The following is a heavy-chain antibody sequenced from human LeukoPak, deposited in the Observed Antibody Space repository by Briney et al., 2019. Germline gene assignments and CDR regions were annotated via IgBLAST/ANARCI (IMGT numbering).Heavy chain of an antibody. CDR3: ARGPYSYDSSGAFDI. CDR1: GGSISSGSYY. D-gene: IGHD3-22*01. J-gene: IGHJ3*02. Sequence: SETLSLTCTVSGGSISSGSYYWSWIRQPAGKGLEWIGRIYTSGSTNYNPSLKSRVTISVDTSKNQFSLKLSSVTAADTAVYFCARGPYSYDSSGAFDIWGQGTMVIVS. CDR2: IYTSGST. V-gene: IGHV4-61*02.